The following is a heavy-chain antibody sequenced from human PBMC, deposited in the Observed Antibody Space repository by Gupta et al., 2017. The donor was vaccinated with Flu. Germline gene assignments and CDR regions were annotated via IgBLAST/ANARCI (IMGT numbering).Heavy chain of an antibody. Sequence: SSSSYYWGWIRQPPGKGLEWIGSIYYSGSTYYNPSLKSRVTISVDTSKNQFSLKLSSVTAADTAVYYCAKPDYVWGSYRFWGQGTLVTVSS. CDR2: IYYSGST. CDR1: SSSSYY. J-gene: IGHJ4*02. CDR3: AKPDYVWGSYRF. V-gene: IGHV4-39*01. D-gene: IGHD3-16*02.